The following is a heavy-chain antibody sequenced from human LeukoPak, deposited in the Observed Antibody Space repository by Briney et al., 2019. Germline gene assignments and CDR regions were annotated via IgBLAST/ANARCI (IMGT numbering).Heavy chain of an antibody. Sequence: PGGSLRLSCAASGFTLSTYSMNWVRQAPGEGLEWVSSISSSGSYMYYVDSVKGRFTISRDNAKNSLYLQMNSLRAEDTAVYYCARGGVGLIIIPGWEYDYYGMDVWGQGTTVTVSS. CDR1: GFTLSTYS. CDR3: ARGGVGLIIIPGWEYDYYGMDV. CDR2: ISSSGSYM. V-gene: IGHV3-21*01. J-gene: IGHJ6*02. D-gene: IGHD3/OR15-3a*01.